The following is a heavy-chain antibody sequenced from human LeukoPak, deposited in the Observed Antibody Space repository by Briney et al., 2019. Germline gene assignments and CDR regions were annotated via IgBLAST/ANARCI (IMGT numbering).Heavy chain of an antibody. CDR1: GFTFSSYA. V-gene: IGHV3-23*01. CDR2: ISGSGGST. J-gene: IGHJ4*02. D-gene: IGHD3-22*01. Sequence: PGGSLRLSCAASGFTFSSYAMSWVRQAPGKGLEWVSAISGSGGSTYYADSVKGRFTISRDNSKNTLYLQVNSLRAEDTAVYYCAKSAEYYYDSSGYYLDYWGQGTLVTVSS. CDR3: AKSAEYYYDSSGYYLDY.